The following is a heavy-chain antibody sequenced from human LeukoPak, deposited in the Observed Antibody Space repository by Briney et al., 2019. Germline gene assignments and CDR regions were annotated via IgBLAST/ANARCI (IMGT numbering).Heavy chain of an antibody. D-gene: IGHD2-15*01. CDR2: ISGSGDNT. V-gene: IGHV3-23*01. CDR1: GFTFSSYA. J-gene: IGHJ6*02. CDR3: AKVGGSRWYYYGMDV. Sequence: GGSLRLSCAASGFTFSSYALSWVRQAPGKGLEWVSAISGSGDNTHYADSVKGRFTISRDNSKNSLYLQMNSLRAEDTALYYCAKVGGSRWYYYGMDVWGQGTTVTVSS.